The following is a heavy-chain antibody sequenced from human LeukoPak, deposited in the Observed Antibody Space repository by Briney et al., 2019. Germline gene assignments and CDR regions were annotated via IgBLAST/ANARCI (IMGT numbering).Heavy chain of an antibody. CDR2: INPNSGGT. J-gene: IGHJ3*02. V-gene: IGHV1-2*02. D-gene: IGHD3-22*01. CDR3: ARVRYYYDSSGPNDAFDI. Sequence: ASVKVSCKASGYTFTGYYFHWVRQAPGQGLEWMGWINPNSGGTNYAQKFQGRVTMTRDTSINTAYMELSRLRSDDTAVYYCARVRYYYDSSGPNDAFDIWGQGTMVTVSS. CDR1: GYTFTGYY.